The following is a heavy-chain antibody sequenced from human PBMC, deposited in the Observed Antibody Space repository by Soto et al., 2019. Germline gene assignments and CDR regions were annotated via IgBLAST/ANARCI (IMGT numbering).Heavy chain of an antibody. CDR1: GSTFTSYY. Sequence: AALKVSCNTSGSTFTSYYMRCVRRARGQGLEWMGIVNPSGGSTSYAQKFQGRVTMTRDTSTSTVYMELSSLRSEDTAVYYCARDGTEEGPNGRPLDIWGQGTMVTVSS. J-gene: IGHJ3*02. V-gene: IGHV1-46*01. D-gene: IGHD1-1*01. CDR3: ARDGTEEGPNGRPLDI. CDR2: VNPSGGST.